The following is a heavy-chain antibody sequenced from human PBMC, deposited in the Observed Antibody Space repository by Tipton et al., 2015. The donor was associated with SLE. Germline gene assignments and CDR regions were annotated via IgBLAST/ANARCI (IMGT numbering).Heavy chain of an antibody. V-gene: IGHV4-61*02. CDR3: GRDLAYCSSTSCFDYFDY. CDR2: IYTSGST. D-gene: IGHD2-2*01. CDR1: GGSISSGSYY. J-gene: IGHJ4*02. Sequence: TLSLTCTVSGGSISSGSYYWSWIRQPAGKGLEWIGRIYTSGSTNYNPSLKSRVTISVDTSKNQFSLKLSSVTAADTAVYYCGRDLAYCSSTSCFDYFDYWGQGTLVTVSS.